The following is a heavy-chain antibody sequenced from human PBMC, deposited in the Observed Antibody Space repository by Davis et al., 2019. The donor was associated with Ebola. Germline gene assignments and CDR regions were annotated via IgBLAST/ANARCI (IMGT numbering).Heavy chain of an antibody. CDR2: IWYDGSNK. Sequence: PGGSLRLSCAASGFTFSSYGMHWVRQAPGKGLEWVAVIWYDGSNKYYADSVKGRFTISRDNSKNTLYLQMNSLRAEDTAVYYCAKDLHCSSTSCSSYYYYYGMDVWGQGTTVTVSS. J-gene: IGHJ6*02. V-gene: IGHV3-33*06. D-gene: IGHD2-2*01. CDR1: GFTFSSYG. CDR3: AKDLHCSSTSCSSYYYYYGMDV.